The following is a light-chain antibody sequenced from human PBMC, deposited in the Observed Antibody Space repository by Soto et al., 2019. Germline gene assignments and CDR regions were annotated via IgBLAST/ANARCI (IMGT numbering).Light chain of an antibody. CDR1: ELPKEY. J-gene: IGLJ1*01. CDR2: KDT. V-gene: IGLV3-25*02. Sequence: SYELTQPPSVSVSPGQTARITCSGDELPKEYAYWYQQKPGQAPLLVIYKDTERPSGIPERFSASSSGTTVTLTIGGVQAEDEGDYYCLSADSSRLYVFGTGTKLTVL. CDR3: LSADSSRLYV.